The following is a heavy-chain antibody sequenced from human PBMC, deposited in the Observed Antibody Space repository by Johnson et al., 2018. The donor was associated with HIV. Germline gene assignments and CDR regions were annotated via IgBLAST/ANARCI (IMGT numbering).Heavy chain of an antibody. CDR1: GFTFGDYA. D-gene: IGHD6-13*01. CDR3: ARLTGQQLVPRGGAFDI. CDR2: IRSRAYGGTT. J-gene: IGHJ3*02. Sequence: VQLVESGGGLVQPGRSLRLSCTASGFTFGDYAMSWVRQAPGKGLEWVGFIRSRAYGGTTEYAASVKGRFTISRDDSKSIAYLQMNSLKTEDIAVYYCARLTGQQLVPRGGAFDIWGQGTMVTVSS. V-gene: IGHV3-49*04.